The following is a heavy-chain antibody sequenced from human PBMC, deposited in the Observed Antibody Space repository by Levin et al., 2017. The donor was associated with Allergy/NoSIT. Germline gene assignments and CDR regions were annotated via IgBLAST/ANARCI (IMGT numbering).Heavy chain of an antibody. J-gene: IGHJ6*02. CDR1: GFTFSSYS. CDR3: ATFGVVIIPTQKGDV. Sequence: GESLKISCAASGFTFSSYSMNWVRQAPGKGLEWVSYISSSSSTIYYADSVKGRFTISRDNAKNSLYLQMNSLRAEDTAVYYCATFGVVIIPTQKGDVWGQGTTVTVSS. D-gene: IGHD3-3*01. V-gene: IGHV3-48*01. CDR2: ISSSSSTI.